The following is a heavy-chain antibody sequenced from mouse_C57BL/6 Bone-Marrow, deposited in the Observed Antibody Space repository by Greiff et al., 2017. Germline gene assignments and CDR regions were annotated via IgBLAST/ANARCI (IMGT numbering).Heavy chain of an antibody. CDR3: ARLVYYYGSSYWYFDV. J-gene: IGHJ1*03. D-gene: IGHD1-1*01. V-gene: IGHV1-50*01. CDR2: IDPSDSYT. Sequence: QVQLQQPGAELVKPGASLKLSCKASGYTFTSYWMQWVKQRPGQGLEWIGEIDPSDSYTNYNQKFKGKATLTVDTSSSTAYMQLSSLTSEDSAVYYCARLVYYYGSSYWYFDVWGTGTTVTVSS. CDR1: GYTFTSYW.